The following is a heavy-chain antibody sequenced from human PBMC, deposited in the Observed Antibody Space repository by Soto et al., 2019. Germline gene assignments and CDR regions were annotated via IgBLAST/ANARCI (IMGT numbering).Heavy chain of an antibody. CDR1: GYTFTSYG. D-gene: IGHD2-2*01. J-gene: IGHJ6*03. CDR2: ISAYNGNT. Sequence: ASVKVSCKASGYTFTSYGISWVRQAPGQGLERMGWISAYNGNTNYAQKLQGRVTMTTDTSTSTAYMELRSLRSDDTAVYYCARVLEDIVVVPADYYYYMDVWGKGTTVTVSS. CDR3: ARVLEDIVVVPADYYYYMDV. V-gene: IGHV1-18*01.